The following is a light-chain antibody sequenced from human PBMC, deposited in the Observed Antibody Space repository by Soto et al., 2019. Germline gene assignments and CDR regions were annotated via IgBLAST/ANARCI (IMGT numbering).Light chain of an antibody. CDR2: RAS. Sequence: DIQMTHSPSSLSASVGDRVTITCRASQSISTWLAWFQQKPGKAPKLLIYRASSLEGGAPSRFSGSGSGTEFTLTISSLQPDDFATYYCQQYDSYPWTFGQGTKVDIK. CDR1: QSISTW. CDR3: QQYDSYPWT. J-gene: IGKJ1*01. V-gene: IGKV1-5*03.